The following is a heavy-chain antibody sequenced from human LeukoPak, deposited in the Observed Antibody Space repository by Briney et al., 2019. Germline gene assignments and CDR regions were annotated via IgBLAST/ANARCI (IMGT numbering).Heavy chain of an antibody. J-gene: IGHJ6*02. CDR1: GGSFSGYY. CDR2: INHSGST. Sequence: PSETLSLTCAVYGGSFSGYYWSWIRQPPGKGLEWIGEINHSGSTNYNPSLKSRVTISVDTSKNQFSLKLSSVTAADTAVYYCARVPRGSPAAYDFSNYGMDVWGQGTTVTVSS. D-gene: IGHD3-3*01. CDR3: ARVPRGSPAAYDFSNYGMDV. V-gene: IGHV4-34*01.